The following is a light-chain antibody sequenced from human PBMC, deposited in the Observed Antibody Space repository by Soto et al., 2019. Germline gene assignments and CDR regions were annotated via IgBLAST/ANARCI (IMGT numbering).Light chain of an antibody. CDR3: HQYGNWPPN. J-gene: IGKJ3*01. V-gene: IGKV3-15*01. Sequence: VMTQTPAALSVSPGETATLSCRASRSVNSNLAWYQQKPGQAPRLLIYDGSTRATGFPARFSGSGSGTEFTLTISGLQSEDFALYYCHQYGNWPPNFGPGTKVDV. CDR2: DGS. CDR1: RSVNSN.